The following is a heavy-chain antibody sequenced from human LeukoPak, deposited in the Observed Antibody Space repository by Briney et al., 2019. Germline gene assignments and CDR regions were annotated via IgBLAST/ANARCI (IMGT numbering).Heavy chain of an antibody. V-gene: IGHV1-2*06. CDR1: GYTFTGYY. J-gene: IGHJ4*02. Sequence: ASVKVSCKASGYTFTGYYMHWVRQAPGQGLEWMRRINPNSGGTNYAQKFQGRVTMTRDTSISTAYMELSRLRSDDTAVYYCARAGRYCSGGSCYYIYWGQGTLVTVSS. D-gene: IGHD2-15*01. CDR3: ARAGRYCSGGSCYYIY. CDR2: INPNSGGT.